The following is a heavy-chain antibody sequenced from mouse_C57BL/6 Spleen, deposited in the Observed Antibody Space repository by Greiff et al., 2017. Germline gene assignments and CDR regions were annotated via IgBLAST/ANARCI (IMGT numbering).Heavy chain of an antibody. CDR1: GFTFSSYA. V-gene: IGHV5-4*01. D-gene: IGHD2-1*01. CDR3: ARDKLYYGNSYYYAMDY. Sequence: EVQLVESGGGLVKPGGSLKLSCAASGFTFSSYAMSWVRQTPEKRLEWVATISDGGSYTYYPDNVKGRFTISRDNAKNNLYLQMSHLKSEDTAMYYCARDKLYYGNSYYYAMDYWGQGTSVTVSS. J-gene: IGHJ4*01. CDR2: ISDGGSYT.